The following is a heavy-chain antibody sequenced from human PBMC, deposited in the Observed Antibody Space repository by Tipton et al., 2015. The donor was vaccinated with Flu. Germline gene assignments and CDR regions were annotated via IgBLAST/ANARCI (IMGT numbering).Heavy chain of an antibody. V-gene: IGHV4-4*07. D-gene: IGHD1-1*01. Sequence: TLSLTCTVSGVSISSHYWSWIRQPAGKGLEWIGRIYYSGGSTDYNPSLKSRVTVSLDTSKNQFSLKLTSVTAADRAVYYCALSTTAHREFESWGQGTLVTVSP. CDR3: ALSTTAHREFES. J-gene: IGHJ4*02. CDR1: GVSISSHY. CDR2: IYYSGGST.